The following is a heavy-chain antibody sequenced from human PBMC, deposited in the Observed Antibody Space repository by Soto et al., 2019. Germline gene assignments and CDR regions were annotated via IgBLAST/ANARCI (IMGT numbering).Heavy chain of an antibody. CDR2: IYYSGST. V-gene: IGHV4-31*03. Sequence: SETLSLTCTVSGGSISSGGYYWSWIRQHPGEGLEWIGYIYYSGSTYYNPSLKSRVTISVDTSKNQFSLKLSSVTAADTAVYYCARIYWLRDSSGYHHPFDYWGLGTLVTVSS. CDR1: GGSISSGGYY. J-gene: IGHJ4*02. D-gene: IGHD3-22*01. CDR3: ARIYWLRDSSGYHHPFDY.